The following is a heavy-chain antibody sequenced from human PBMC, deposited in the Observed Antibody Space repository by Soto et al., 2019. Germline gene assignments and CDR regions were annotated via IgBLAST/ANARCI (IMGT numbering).Heavy chain of an antibody. V-gene: IGHV3-74*01. J-gene: IGHJ6*03. CDR1: GFTFSSYW. D-gene: IGHD6-13*01. CDR2: INSDGSST. CDR3: ARAFRAAAGKTSRLNYYYYYYMDV. Sequence: GGSLRLSCAASGFTFSSYWMHWVRQAPGKGLVWVSRINSDGSSTSYADSVKGRFTISRDNAKNTLYLQMNSLRAEDTAVYYCARAFRAAAGKTSRLNYYYYYYMDVWGKGTTVTVSS.